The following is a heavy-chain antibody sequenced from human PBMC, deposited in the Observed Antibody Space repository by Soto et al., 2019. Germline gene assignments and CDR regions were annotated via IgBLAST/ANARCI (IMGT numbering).Heavy chain of an antibody. J-gene: IGHJ6*02. Sequence: LGLVCVASGFTCSSFSMNWVRQAPGKGLEWFSSISSTITTIYNADSVKSRYPNSTDNANNSLYLHKNSLSAQATDVYYCARYGGNSGYLYNGMDVWGQGPTVTVSS. CDR1: GFTCSSFS. CDR2: ISSTITTI. V-gene: IGHV3-21*01. D-gene: IGHD2-21*02. CDR3: ARYGGNSGYLYNGMDV.